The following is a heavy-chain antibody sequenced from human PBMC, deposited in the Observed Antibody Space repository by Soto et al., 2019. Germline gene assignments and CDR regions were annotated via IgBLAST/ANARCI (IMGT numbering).Heavy chain of an antibody. Sequence: PGGSLRLSCAASGFTFSSYGMHWVRQAPGKGLEWVAVISYDGSNKYYADSVKGRFTISRDNSKNTLYLQMNSLRAEDTAVYYCAKDHTSYYDSRGTWPDYWGQGTRVTLSS. J-gene: IGHJ4*02. V-gene: IGHV3-30*18. CDR3: AKDHTSYYDSRGTWPDY. D-gene: IGHD3-22*01. CDR1: GFTFSSYG. CDR2: ISYDGSNK.